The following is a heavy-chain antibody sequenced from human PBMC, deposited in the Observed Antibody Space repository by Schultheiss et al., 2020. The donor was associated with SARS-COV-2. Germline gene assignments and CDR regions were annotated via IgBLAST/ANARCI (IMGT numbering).Heavy chain of an antibody. CDR2: IKSKSNGGTR. V-gene: IGHV3-15*01. J-gene: IGHJ4*02. Sequence: GGSLRLSCAASGFTFSSYWMHWVRQAPGKGLEWVGRIKSKSNGGTRDYAAPVKGRFTISRDDSKNTLYLQMNSLKTEDTDVYYCTTVFYDSSGFDYWGQGNLVTVSS. CDR1: GFTFSSYW. D-gene: IGHD3-22*01. CDR3: TTVFYDSSGFDY.